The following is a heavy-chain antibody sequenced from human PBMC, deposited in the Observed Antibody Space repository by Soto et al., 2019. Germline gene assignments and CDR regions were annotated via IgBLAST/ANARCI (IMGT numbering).Heavy chain of an antibody. V-gene: IGHV3-48*04. CDR3: ARDIHAGGYDFWSGYFGYYYYGMDV. D-gene: IGHD3-3*01. CDR1: GFTFSIYS. CDR2: ISSSSSTI. J-gene: IGHJ6*02. Sequence: PGGSLRLSCAASGFTFSIYSMNWVRQAPGKGLEWVSYISSSSSTIYYADSVKGRFTISRDNAKNTLYLQMNSLRAEDTAVYYCARDIHAGGYDFWSGYFGYYYYGMDVWGQGTTVTVSS.